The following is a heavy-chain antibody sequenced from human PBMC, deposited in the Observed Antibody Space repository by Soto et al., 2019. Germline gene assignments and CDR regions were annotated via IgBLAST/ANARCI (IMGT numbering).Heavy chain of an antibody. V-gene: IGHV3-30-3*01. D-gene: IGHD3-22*01. CDR2: ISYDGSNN. CDR1: GFTFTNYA. Sequence: QVQLVESGGGVVQPGKSLRLSCAASGFTFTNYAMHWVRQAPGKGLEWVAVISYDGSNNYYADSVKGRFTISRANSNNTLYLQMNSLRADDTAAYYCARSYYYDSSGHYSSPGYYFDYWGQGTLVTVSS. CDR3: ARSYYYDSSGHYSSPGYYFDY. J-gene: IGHJ4*02.